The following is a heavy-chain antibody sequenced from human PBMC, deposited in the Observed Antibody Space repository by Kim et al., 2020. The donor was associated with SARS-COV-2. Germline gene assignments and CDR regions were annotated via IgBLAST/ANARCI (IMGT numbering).Heavy chain of an antibody. CDR2: ISDAGDST. Sequence: GGSLRLSCAASGFTFSSYAMSWVRQAPGKGLEWVSSISDAGDSTYYADSVKGRFTISGDNSKNTLYLQMNSLRAEDTVVYYCAKGGAKIYSGTYWDWGQGTLVTVSS. J-gene: IGHJ4*02. V-gene: IGHV3-23*01. CDR3: AKGGAKIYSGTYWD. CDR1: GFTFSSYA. D-gene: IGHD1-26*01.